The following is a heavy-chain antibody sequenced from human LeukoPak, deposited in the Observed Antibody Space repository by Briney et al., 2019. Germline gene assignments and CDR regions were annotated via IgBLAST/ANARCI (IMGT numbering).Heavy chain of an antibody. Sequence: PGGSLRLSCAASGFTFSSYVMSWVRQAPGKGLEWVSAISGSGGSTYYADSVKGRFTISRDNSKNTLYLQMNSLRAEDTAVYYCAKVTQLWLLDYYYGMDVWGQGTTVTVSS. CDR3: AKVTQLWLLDYYYGMDV. CDR2: ISGSGGST. V-gene: IGHV3-23*01. D-gene: IGHD5-18*01. CDR1: GFTFSSYV. J-gene: IGHJ6*02.